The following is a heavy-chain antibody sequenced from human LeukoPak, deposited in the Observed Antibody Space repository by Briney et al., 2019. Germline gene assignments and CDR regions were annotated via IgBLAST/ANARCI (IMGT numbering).Heavy chain of an antibody. Sequence: SVKVSCKASGGTFSKYSISWVRQRPGQGLEWMGGIIPIFGTANCAQKFQGRVTITADESTSTAYMELSSLRSEDTAVYYCARDLRECVVVPAATYHCYYGMDVWGQGTTVTVSS. J-gene: IGHJ6*02. CDR3: ARDLRECVVVPAATYHCYYGMDV. V-gene: IGHV1-69*13. D-gene: IGHD2-2*01. CDR2: IIPIFGTA. CDR1: GGTFSKYS.